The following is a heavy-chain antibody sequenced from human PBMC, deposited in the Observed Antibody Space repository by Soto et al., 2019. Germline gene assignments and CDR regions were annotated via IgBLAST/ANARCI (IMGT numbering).Heavy chain of an antibody. V-gene: IGHV2-5*02. D-gene: IGHD6-13*01. J-gene: IGHJ5*02. CDR3: AHKDRSIWYNWFDP. CDR1: GFSLSTSGVG. Sequence: QITLKESGPTLVKPTQTLTLTCTFSGFSLSTSGVGVGWIRQPPGKALEWLALIYWDDDKRYSPSLKSRLTITKAPSKNQLVLTMTNMDPVDTATYYCAHKDRSIWYNWFDPWGQGTLVTVSS. CDR2: IYWDDDK.